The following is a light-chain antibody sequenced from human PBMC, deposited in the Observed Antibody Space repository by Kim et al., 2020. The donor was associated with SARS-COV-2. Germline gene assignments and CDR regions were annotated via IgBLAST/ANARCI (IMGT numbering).Light chain of an antibody. Sequence: EIVLTQSPGTLSLSPGERATLSCRASQSVSSNYLAWYQQKPGQAPRLLIYGASSRATGIPDRFSGSGSGTDFTLTITRLGPEDFAVYYCPQYSSSPPTFGQGTKVDIK. CDR3: PQYSSSPPT. CDR2: GAS. CDR1: QSVSSNY. J-gene: IGKJ1*01. V-gene: IGKV3-20*01.